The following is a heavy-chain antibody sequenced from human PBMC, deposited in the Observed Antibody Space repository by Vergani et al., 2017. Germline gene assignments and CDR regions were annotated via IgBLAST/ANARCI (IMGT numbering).Heavy chain of an antibody. J-gene: IGHJ3*02. D-gene: IGHD3-22*01. Sequence: QVQLQESGPGLVKPSETLSLTCTVSGGSISSYYWSWIRQPPGKGLEWIGYIYYSGSTNYNPSLKSRVTISVDTSKNQFSLKLSSVTAADTAVYYCAREYYYDSSGYGPDAFDIWGQGTMVTVSS. CDR1: GGSISSYY. CDR2: IYYSGST. V-gene: IGHV4-59*01. CDR3: AREYYYDSSGYGPDAFDI.